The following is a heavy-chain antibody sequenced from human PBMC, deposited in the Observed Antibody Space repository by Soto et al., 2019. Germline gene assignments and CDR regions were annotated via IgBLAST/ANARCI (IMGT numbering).Heavy chain of an antibody. Sequence: PSQTLSLTCAISGDSVSRNSAAWNWIRQSPSRGLEWLGRTYYRSKWYNDYAVSVKSRITINPDTSKNQFSLQLNSVTPEDTAVYYCARLVAAAEGGGMDVWGQGTTVTVSS. D-gene: IGHD6-13*01. J-gene: IGHJ6*02. CDR3: ARLVAAAEGGGMDV. CDR2: TYYRSKWYN. CDR1: GDSVSRNSAA. V-gene: IGHV6-1*01.